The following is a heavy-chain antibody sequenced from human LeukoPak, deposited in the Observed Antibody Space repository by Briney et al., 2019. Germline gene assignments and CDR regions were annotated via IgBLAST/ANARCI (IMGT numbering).Heavy chain of an antibody. J-gene: IGHJ4*02. V-gene: IGHV3-23*01. Sequence: GGSLRLSCAAPGLTLRNFAMSWVRQAPGKGLEWVSAIGGGITNTFYAASVEGRFTLSRDNSKNTLFLQMNSLRAEDTAVYFCATRGVETTYYWGQGTLVTVSS. D-gene: IGHD5-18*01. CDR3: ATRGVETTYY. CDR1: GLTLRNFA. CDR2: IGGGITNT.